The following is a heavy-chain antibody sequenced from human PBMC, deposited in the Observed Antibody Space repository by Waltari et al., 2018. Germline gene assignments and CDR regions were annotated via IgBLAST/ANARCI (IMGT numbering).Heavy chain of an antibody. CDR3: ARDTIRGQQLVPTNWFDP. CDR1: GGTFSSYT. V-gene: IGHV1-69*08. Sequence: QVQLVQSGAEVKKPGSSVKVSCKASGGTFSSYTISCVRQAPGHGLEWMGRIIPILGIANYAQKFQGRVTITADKSTSTAYMELSSLRSEDTAVYYCARDTIRGQQLVPTNWFDPWGQGTLVTVSS. CDR2: IIPILGIA. D-gene: IGHD6-13*01. J-gene: IGHJ5*02.